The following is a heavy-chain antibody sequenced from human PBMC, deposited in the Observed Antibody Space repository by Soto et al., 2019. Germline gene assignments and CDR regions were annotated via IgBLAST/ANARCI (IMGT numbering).Heavy chain of an antibody. D-gene: IGHD3-22*01. CDR2: ISYDGSNK. J-gene: IGHJ4*02. CDR3: AKDTYYYDSSGYYVFDY. Sequence: GGSLGLSCGDSGFTFSNYGMHWVRQAPGKGLEWVAGISYDGSNKHYADSAEGRFTISRDNSKSTVYLQMNSLRAEDTAIYYCAKDTYYYDSSGYYVFDYWGQGALVTVSS. CDR1: GFTFSNYG. V-gene: IGHV3-30*18.